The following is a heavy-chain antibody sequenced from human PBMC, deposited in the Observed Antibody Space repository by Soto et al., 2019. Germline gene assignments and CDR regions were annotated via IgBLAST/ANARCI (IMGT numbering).Heavy chain of an antibody. D-gene: IGHD2-15*01. V-gene: IGHV3-33*01. J-gene: IGHJ4*02. CDR3: ASEYNPELLLWNYFDY. Sequence: QVQLVESGGGVVQPGRSLRLSCAASGFTFSSYGMHWVRQAPGKGLEWVAVIWYDGSNKYYADSVKGRFTISRDNSKNTLYLQMNSLRAEDTAVYYCASEYNPELLLWNYFDYWGQGTLVTVSS. CDR2: IWYDGSNK. CDR1: GFTFSSYG.